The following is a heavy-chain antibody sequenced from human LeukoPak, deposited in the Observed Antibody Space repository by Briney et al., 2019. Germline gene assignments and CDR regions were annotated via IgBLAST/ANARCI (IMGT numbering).Heavy chain of an antibody. D-gene: IGHD3-10*02. CDR3: ARDGVVRGVHPNWFDP. J-gene: IGHJ5*02. CDR2: ISAYNGNT. Sequence: ASVKVSCKASGYTFTSYGISWVRQAPGQGLEWMGWISAYNGNTNYAQKLQGRVTMTTDTSTSTAYMELRSLRSDDTAVYYCARDGVVRGVHPNWFDPWGQGTLVTVSS. V-gene: IGHV1-18*01. CDR1: GYTFTSYG.